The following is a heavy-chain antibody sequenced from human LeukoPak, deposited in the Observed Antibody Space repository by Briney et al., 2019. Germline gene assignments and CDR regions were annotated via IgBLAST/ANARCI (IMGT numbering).Heavy chain of an antibody. CDR1: GFTFSDYY. CDR2: VKSKADDGTT. V-gene: IGHV3-15*01. J-gene: IGHJ3*02. Sequence: PGGSLRLSCAASGFTFSDYYMSWIRQAPGKGLEWVGRVKSKADDGTTDYAAPVQGRFTISRDDSKNTLSLQMNSLKTEDTAVYYCATEGGSGSYYGDDAFDMWGQGTMVTVSS. CDR3: ATEGGSGSYYGDDAFDM. D-gene: IGHD3-10*01.